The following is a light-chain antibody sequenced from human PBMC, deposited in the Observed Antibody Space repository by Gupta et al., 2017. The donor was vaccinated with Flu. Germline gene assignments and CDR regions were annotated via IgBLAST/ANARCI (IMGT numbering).Light chain of an antibody. V-gene: IGLV3-21*02. CDR3: QVWDSSSDHRMV. CDR2: DEN. CDR1: NIGSKS. J-gene: IGLJ3*02. Sequence: SYVLTQTPSVSVAPGQTARITCGGNNIGSKSVHWYQQQPGQAPVLVVYDENDRPSGIPARFSCATYCNTATPITSSGEAGDEADDYCQVWDSSSDHRMVFGGGTKLTVL.